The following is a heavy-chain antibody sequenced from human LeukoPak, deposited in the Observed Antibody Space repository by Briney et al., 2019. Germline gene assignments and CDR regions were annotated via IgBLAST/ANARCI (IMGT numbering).Heavy chain of an antibody. CDR2: INPNSGGT. CDR3: ARGYGDDGIFDY. V-gene: IGHV1-2*02. D-gene: IGHD4-17*01. CDR1: GYTFTGYY. Sequence: ASVKVSCKASGYTFTGYYMHWVRQAPGQGLEWMGWINPNSGGTNYVQKFQGRVTMTRDTSISTAYMELSRLRSDDTAVYYCARGYGDDGIFDYWGQGTLVTVSS. J-gene: IGHJ4*02.